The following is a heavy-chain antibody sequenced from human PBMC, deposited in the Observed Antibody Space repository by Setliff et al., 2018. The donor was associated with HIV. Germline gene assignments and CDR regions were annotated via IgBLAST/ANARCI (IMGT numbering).Heavy chain of an antibody. J-gene: IGHJ3*02. Sequence: AASVKVSCKASGNTFTRYVMHWVRQAPGQRPEWMGWINAGNGNTKYSQKFQGRVTITRDTSASTAYMELSGLRSEDTAVYYCARDKEMATIAYAFDIWGQGTMVTVSS. CDR1: GNTFTRYV. D-gene: IGHD5-12*01. CDR2: INAGNGNT. V-gene: IGHV1-3*01. CDR3: ARDKEMATIAYAFDI.